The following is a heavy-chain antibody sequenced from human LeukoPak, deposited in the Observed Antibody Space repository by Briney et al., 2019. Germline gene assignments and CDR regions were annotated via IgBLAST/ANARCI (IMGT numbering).Heavy chain of an antibody. V-gene: IGHV1-18*01. Sequence: ASVKVSCKASGYTFTSYAMNWVRQAPGQGLEWMGWIIAYNGNTNYAQKLQGRVTMTTDTSTSTAYMELRSLRSDDTAVYYCAQLRYFDWLFFDYWGQGTLVTVSS. D-gene: IGHD3-9*01. J-gene: IGHJ4*02. CDR1: GYTFTSYA. CDR2: IIAYNGNT. CDR3: AQLRYFDWLFFDY.